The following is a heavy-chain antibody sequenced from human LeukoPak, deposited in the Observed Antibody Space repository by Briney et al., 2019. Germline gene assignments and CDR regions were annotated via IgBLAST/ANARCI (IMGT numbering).Heavy chain of an antibody. V-gene: IGHV3-53*01. CDR2: TSSGSST. CDR1: GFSVSNNY. Sequence: PGGSLRLSCAASGFSVSNNYMTWVRQAPGRGLEWVSLTSSGSSTYYADSVKGRFTISIDNSKNTLYLQMNRLRAEDTAVYYCARGYSDRLFFVYWGQGTLVTVSS. CDR3: ARGYSDRLFFVY. D-gene: IGHD5-18*01. J-gene: IGHJ4*02.